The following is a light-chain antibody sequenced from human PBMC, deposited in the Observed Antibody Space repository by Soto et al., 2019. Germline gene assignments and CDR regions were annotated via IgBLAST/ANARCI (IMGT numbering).Light chain of an antibody. CDR3: QQYDSYFLT. CDR1: QSISSW. V-gene: IGKV1-5*01. J-gene: IGKJ4*01. Sequence: DIQMTQSPSTLPASVGDRVTITCRASQSISSWLAWYQQTPGKAPKILIYDASSLESGVPLRFRGSGSGTEFTLTVSRLQPDDFKTYYCQQYDSYFLTFGGGIKVDIK. CDR2: DAS.